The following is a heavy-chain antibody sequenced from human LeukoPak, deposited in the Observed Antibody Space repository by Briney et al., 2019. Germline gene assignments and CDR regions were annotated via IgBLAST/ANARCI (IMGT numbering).Heavy chain of an antibody. V-gene: IGHV3-15*01. CDR3: TTALYYYDSSGYYNWFDP. CDR2: IKSKTDGGTT. Sequence: GGSLRLSCAASGFTFSNAWMSWVRQAPGKGLEWVGRIKSKTDGGTTDYAAPVKGRFTISRDDSKNTLYLQMNSLKTEDTAVYYCTTALYYYDSSGYYNWFDPWGQGTLVTVSS. J-gene: IGHJ5*02. D-gene: IGHD3-22*01. CDR1: GFTFSNAW.